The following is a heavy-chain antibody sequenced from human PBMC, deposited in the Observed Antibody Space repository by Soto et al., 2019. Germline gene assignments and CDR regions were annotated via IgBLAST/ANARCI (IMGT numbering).Heavy chain of an antibody. D-gene: IGHD6-6*01. J-gene: IGHJ5*02. V-gene: IGHV4-39*01. CDR1: GGSISSSSYY. Sequence: SETLSLTCTVPGGSISSSSYYWGWIRQPPGKGLEWIGSIYYSGSTYHNPSLKSRVTISVDTSKNQFSLKLSSVTAADTAVYYCARRSIAARHGGWFDPWGHGTLVTVSS. CDR3: ARRSIAARHGGWFDP. CDR2: IYYSGST.